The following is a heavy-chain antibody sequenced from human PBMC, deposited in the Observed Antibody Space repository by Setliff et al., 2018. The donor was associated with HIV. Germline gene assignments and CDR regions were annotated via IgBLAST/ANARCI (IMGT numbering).Heavy chain of an antibody. Sequence: SETLSLTCAVSGYSISSGYYWGWIRQPPGKGLERIGSIYHSGSTYYNPSLKSRVTISVDTSKNQFSLKLSSVTAADTAVYYCARGVISRDAFDIWGQGTMVTVSS. D-gene: IGHD2-21*01. J-gene: IGHJ3*02. CDR1: GYSISSGYY. V-gene: IGHV4-38-2*01. CDR2: IYHSGST. CDR3: ARGVISRDAFDI.